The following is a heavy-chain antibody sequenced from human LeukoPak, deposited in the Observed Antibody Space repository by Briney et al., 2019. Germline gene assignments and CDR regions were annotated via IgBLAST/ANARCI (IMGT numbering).Heavy chain of an antibody. D-gene: IGHD3-22*01. CDR3: AREAKYYYDRYAFDI. J-gene: IGHJ3*02. CDR2: IYHSGST. V-gene: IGHV4-38-2*02. Sequence: SETLSLTCTVSGASLSGYYWTWLRQPPGKGLEWIGSIYHSGSTYYNPSLKSRVTISVDTSKNQFSLKLSSVTAADTAVYYCAREAKYYYDRYAFDIWGQGTMVTVSS. CDR1: GASLSGYY.